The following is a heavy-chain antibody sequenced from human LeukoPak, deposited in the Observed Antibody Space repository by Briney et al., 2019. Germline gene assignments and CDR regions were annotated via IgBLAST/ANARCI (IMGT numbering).Heavy chain of an antibody. CDR2: ISGSGDST. CDR1: GFTFSSYA. CDR3: ARGYYDYVWGTPFDF. Sequence: GGSLRLSCAASGFTFSSYAMNWVRQAPGKGPEWVSGISGSGDSTYYADSVKGRFTIARDNSKNMLYLQMNSLRVDDTAVYYCARGYYDYVWGTPFDFWGQGTLVTVSS. V-gene: IGHV3-23*01. D-gene: IGHD3-16*01. J-gene: IGHJ4*02.